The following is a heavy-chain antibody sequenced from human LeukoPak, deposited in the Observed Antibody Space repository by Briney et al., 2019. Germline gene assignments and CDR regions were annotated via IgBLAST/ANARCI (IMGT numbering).Heavy chain of an antibody. V-gene: IGHV4-34*01. CDR3: ARCPYYYDSSGYLRMGGGKNAFDI. J-gene: IGHJ3*02. CDR2: INHSGST. CDR1: GGSFSGYY. D-gene: IGHD3-22*01. Sequence: SETLSLTCAVYGGSFSGYYWSWIRQPPGKGLEWIGEINHSGSTNYNPSLKSRVTISVDTSKNQFSLKLSSVTAADTAVYYCARCPYYYDSSGYLRMGGGKNAFDIWGQGTMVTVSS.